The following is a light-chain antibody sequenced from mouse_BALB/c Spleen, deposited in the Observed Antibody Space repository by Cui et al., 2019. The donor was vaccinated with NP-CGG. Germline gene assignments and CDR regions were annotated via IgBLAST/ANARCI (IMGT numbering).Light chain of an antibody. J-gene: IGLJ1*01. CDR2: GTN. CDR3: ALWYSDHWV. V-gene: IGLV1*01. Sequence: QSFVTQVSAPTTSPGETVTLTCRSNTGAVTTSNYANWVQEKPDHLFTGLIGGTNNRAPGVPARFSGSLIGDKAALTITGAQTEDEAIYFCALWYSDHWVFGGGTKLTVL. CDR1: TGAVTTSNY.